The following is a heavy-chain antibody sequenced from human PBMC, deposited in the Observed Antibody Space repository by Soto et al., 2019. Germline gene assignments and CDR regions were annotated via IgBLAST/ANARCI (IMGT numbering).Heavy chain of an antibody. V-gene: IGHV3-74*01. Sequence: EVQLVESGGGLVQPGGSLRLSCAASGFTFSSYWMHWVRQAPGKGLVWVSRINSDGSTTTYAGSVKGRFTISRDNAKNLLFLRMNSLRAEDKAVYYCAREFGMGFGVRGADYWGQGALVTVSS. J-gene: IGHJ4*02. CDR1: GFTFSSYW. CDR2: INSDGSTT. D-gene: IGHD3-10*01. CDR3: AREFGMGFGVRGADY.